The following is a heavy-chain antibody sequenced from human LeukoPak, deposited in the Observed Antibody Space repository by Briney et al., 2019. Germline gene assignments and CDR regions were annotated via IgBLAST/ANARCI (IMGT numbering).Heavy chain of an antibody. CDR2: MNPNSGNT. Sequence: GASVKVSCKASGYTFTSYDINWVRQATGQGLEWMGWMNPNSGNTGYAQKFQGRVTMTTDTSTSTAYMELRSLRSDDTAVYYCARSAIVVVPAAIDYWGQGTLVTVSS. CDR1: GYTFTSYD. J-gene: IGHJ4*02. D-gene: IGHD2-2*01. CDR3: ARSAIVVVPAAIDY. V-gene: IGHV1-8*02.